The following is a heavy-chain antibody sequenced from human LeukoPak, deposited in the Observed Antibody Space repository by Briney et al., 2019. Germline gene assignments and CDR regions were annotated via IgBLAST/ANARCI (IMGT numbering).Heavy chain of an antibody. CDR2: ISYDGSNK. CDR1: GFTFSSYA. D-gene: IGHD6-13*01. V-gene: IGHV3-30-3*01. Sequence: GGSLRLSCAASGFTFSSYAMHWVRQAPGKGLEWVAVISYDGSNKYYADSVKGRFTISRDNAKNSLYLQMNSLRAEDTALYYCAKDIFTGIAAAGIFDYWGQGTLVTVSS. J-gene: IGHJ4*02. CDR3: AKDIFTGIAAAGIFDY.